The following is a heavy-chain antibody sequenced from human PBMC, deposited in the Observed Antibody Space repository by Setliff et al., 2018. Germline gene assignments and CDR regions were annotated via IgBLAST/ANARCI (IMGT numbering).Heavy chain of an antibody. CDR1: GFTFSSYA. CDR3: AKVRLDNVAYYYYYGMDV. J-gene: IGHJ6*02. V-gene: IGHV3-23*01. CDR2: ISGSGGST. D-gene: IGHD2-2*03. Sequence: GGSLRLSCAASGFTFSSYAMSWVRQAPGKGLEWVSAISGSGGSTYYADSVKGRFTISRDNSKNTLYLQMNSLRAEDTAVYYCAKVRLDNVAYYYYYGMDVWGQGTTVTVSS.